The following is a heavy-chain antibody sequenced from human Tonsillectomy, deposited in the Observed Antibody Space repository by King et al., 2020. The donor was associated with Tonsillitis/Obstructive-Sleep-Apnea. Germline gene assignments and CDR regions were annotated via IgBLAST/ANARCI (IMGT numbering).Heavy chain of an antibody. D-gene: IGHD6-19*01. J-gene: IGHJ4*02. Sequence: VQLVESGGGLVQPGGSLRLSCAASGFTFSNYAMSWVRQAPGKGLEWVSAISGSGVSTYYADSVKGRFTISRDNFKNTLYLQMNSLRAEDTAVYYCPIVVPGQIDYWGQATLVTVAS. CDR2: ISGSGVST. V-gene: IGHV3-23*04. CDR3: PIVVPGQIDY. CDR1: GFTFSNYA.